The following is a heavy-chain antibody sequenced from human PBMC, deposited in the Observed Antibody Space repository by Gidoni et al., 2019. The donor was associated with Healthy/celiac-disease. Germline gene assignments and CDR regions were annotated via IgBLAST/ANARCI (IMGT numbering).Heavy chain of an antibody. D-gene: IGHD6-25*01. CDR2: ISYDGSNK. J-gene: IGHJ6*02. Sequence: QVQLVESGGGVVQPGRSLRLSCAASGFTFSSYGMHWVRQAPGKGLEWVAVISYDGSNKYYADSVKGRFTISRDNSKNTLYLQMNSLRAEDTAVYYCAKGVGGYRTLYYYGMDVWGQGTTVTVSS. V-gene: IGHV3-30*18. CDR3: AKGVGGYRTLYYYGMDV. CDR1: GFTFSSYG.